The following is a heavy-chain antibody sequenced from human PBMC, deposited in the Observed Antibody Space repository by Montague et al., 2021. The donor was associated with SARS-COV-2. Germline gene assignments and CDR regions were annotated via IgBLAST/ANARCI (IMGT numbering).Heavy chain of an antibody. D-gene: IGHD3-10*01. CDR1: GTSFSGYY. CDR2: IHHGGST. CDR3: ARLGDGVVPSPILGVGPYYSYYYMDV. J-gene: IGHJ6*03. Sequence: SETLSLTCAVHGTSFSGYYWNWIRQPPGKGLEWIGGIHHGGSTNYNPSLKSRVTISADTSKNQFSLKLTSVAAADTAVYYCARLGDGVVPSPILGVGPYYSYYYMDVWGKGTTVTVSS. V-gene: IGHV4-34*01.